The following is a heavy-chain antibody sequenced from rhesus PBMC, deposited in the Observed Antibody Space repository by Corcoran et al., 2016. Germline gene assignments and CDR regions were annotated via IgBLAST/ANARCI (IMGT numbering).Heavy chain of an antibody. Sequence: EVQLVETGGGLVQPGGSLKLSCAASGFTFSSYGMSWVRQAPGKGLEWVSAIYSCGGSTYYADSWKGRFTSSIDNSKNPRSLQMNSLRAEDTAVYYCAKDNSSGWWGDGDAFDFWGQGLRVTVSS. CDR1: GFTFSSYG. CDR3: AKDNSSGWWGDGDAFDF. V-gene: IGHV3S5*01. CDR2: IYSCGGST. D-gene: IGHD6-31*01. J-gene: IGHJ3*01.